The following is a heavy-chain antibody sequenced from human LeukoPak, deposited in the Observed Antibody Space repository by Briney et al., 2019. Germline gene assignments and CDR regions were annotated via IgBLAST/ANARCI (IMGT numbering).Heavy chain of an antibody. V-gene: IGHV4-59*01. Sequence: SETLSLTCAVYGGSFSGYYWSWIRQPPGKGLEWIGYIYYSGSTNYNPSLKSRVTISVDTSKNQFSLKLSSVTAADTAVYYCARVADSGYYPYYFDYWGQGTLVTVSS. CDR1: GGSFSGYY. D-gene: IGHD3-22*01. CDR2: IYYSGST. J-gene: IGHJ4*02. CDR3: ARVADSGYYPYYFDY.